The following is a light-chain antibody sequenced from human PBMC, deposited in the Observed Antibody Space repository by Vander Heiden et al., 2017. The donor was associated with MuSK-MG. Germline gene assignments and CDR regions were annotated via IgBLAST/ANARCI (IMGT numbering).Light chain of an antibody. CDR3: PAWDSIVV. V-gene: IGLV3-1*01. CDR1: KLGDKY. J-gene: IGLJ2*01. Sequence: SSELTQPPSVSVSPGQTASITCSGDKLGDKYACWYQQKPGQYPVLVIYQDSKRPSGIPDRFSGSKSGNTATLTISGTQARDEADYYCPAWDSIVVFGGGTKLTVL. CDR2: QDS.